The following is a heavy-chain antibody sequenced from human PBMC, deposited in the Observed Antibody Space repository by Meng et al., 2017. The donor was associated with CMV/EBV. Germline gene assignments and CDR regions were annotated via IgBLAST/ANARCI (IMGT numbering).Heavy chain of an antibody. V-gene: IGHV1-69*05. CDR3: ARGNDYSLNGWFGY. D-gene: IGHD4-11*01. J-gene: IGHJ5*01. CDR1: GGTFSSYA. CDR2: IIPIFGTA. Sequence: SVKVSCKASGGTFSSYAISWVRQAPGQGLEWMGGIIPIFGTANYAHKFQGRVTITTDESTSTAYMELSSLRSEDTAVYYCARGNDYSLNGWFGYWGQGTLVTVSS.